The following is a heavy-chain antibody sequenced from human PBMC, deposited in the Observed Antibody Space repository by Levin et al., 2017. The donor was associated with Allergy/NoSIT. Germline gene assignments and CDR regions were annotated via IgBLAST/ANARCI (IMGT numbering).Heavy chain of an antibody. Sequence: SLKISCAASGFTFDDYAMHWVRQAPGKGLEWVSGISWNSGSIGYADSVKGRFTISRDNAKNSLYLQMNSLRAEDTALYYCAKDIRQWLVRGYAFDIWGQGTMVTVSS. J-gene: IGHJ3*02. V-gene: IGHV3-9*01. CDR2: ISWNSGSI. CDR1: GFTFDDYA. D-gene: IGHD6-19*01. CDR3: AKDIRQWLVRGYAFDI.